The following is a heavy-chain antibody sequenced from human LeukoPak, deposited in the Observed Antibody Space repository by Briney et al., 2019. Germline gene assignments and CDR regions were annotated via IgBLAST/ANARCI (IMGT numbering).Heavy chain of an antibody. CDR1: GGSINSYY. CDR2: IFYSGST. J-gene: IGHJ4*02. Sequence: PSETLSLTCTVSGGSINSYYWSWIRQPPGKELEWIGYIFYSGSTNYNPSLKSRVTISVDTSQNQVSLKLSSVTAADTAVYYCARDSLIAAAGRDYWGQGTLVTVSS. CDR3: ARDSLIAAAGRDY. V-gene: IGHV4-59*12. D-gene: IGHD6-13*01.